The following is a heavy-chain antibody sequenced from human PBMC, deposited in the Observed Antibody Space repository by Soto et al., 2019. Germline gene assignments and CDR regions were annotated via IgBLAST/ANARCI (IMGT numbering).Heavy chain of an antibody. CDR3: AAPHCSSTSCRDYYYYYGMDV. V-gene: IGHV1-69*13. CDR2: IIPIFGTA. J-gene: IGHJ6*02. CDR1: GGTFSSYA. D-gene: IGHD2-2*01. Sequence: GASVKVSCKASGGTFSSYAISLVRQAPGQGLEWMGGIIPIFGTANYAQKFQGRVTITADESTSTAYMELSSLRSEDTAVYYCAAPHCSSTSCRDYYYYYGMDVWGQGTTVTVSS.